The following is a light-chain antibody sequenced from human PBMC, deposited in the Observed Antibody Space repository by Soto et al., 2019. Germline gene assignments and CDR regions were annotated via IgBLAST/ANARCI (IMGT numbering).Light chain of an antibody. CDR2: NDS. CDR1: SSNIGGNT. J-gene: IGLJ1*01. CDR3: ASWDASLSLLYV. Sequence: QSVLTQPPSASGTPGQRVTISCSGSSSNIGGNTVNWYQQLPGTAPRLIIYNDSQRPSGVPDRFSASKSGTSASLAISGLQSGDEADYYCASWDASLSLLYVFGTGTKVTVL. V-gene: IGLV1-44*01.